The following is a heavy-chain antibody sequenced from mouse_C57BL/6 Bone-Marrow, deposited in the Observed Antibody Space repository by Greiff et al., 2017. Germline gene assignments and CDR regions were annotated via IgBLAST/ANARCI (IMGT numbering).Heavy chain of an antibody. CDR1: GYTFTSYW. Sequence: QVQLQQPGAELVKPGASVKLSCKASGYTFTSYWMPWVKQRPGQGLEWIGEIDPSDSYTNYNQKFKGKATLTIDTSSSTAYLQLSSLTSEDSAVYYCARWWDETYWGQGTLVTVSA. CDR2: IDPSDSYT. CDR3: ARWWDETY. V-gene: IGHV1-50*01. J-gene: IGHJ3*01. D-gene: IGHD1-1*02.